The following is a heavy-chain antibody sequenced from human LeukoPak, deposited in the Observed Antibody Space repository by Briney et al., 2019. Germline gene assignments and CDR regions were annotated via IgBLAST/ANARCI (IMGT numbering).Heavy chain of an antibody. D-gene: IGHD1-26*01. CDR2: ISPIFGTA. J-gene: IGHJ4*02. Sequence: SVKVSCKASGGTFSSYAISWVRQAPGQGLEWMGGISPIFGTANYAQKFQDRVTITTDESTSTAYMELSSLKSEDTAVYYCARDSGSYCLAYWGQGTLVTVSP. V-gene: IGHV1-69*05. CDR1: GGTFSSYA. CDR3: ARDSGSYCLAY.